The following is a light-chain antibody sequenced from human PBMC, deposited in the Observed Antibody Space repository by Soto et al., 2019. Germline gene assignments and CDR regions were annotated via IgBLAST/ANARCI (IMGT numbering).Light chain of an antibody. CDR2: AAY. CDR1: QNIRNY. Sequence: DIQMTQSPSSLSASVGDRVTITCRASQNIRNYLNWYQQTPGKVPKLLIYAAYYLQSGVPSRFSGSGSGTDFTLNISSLQPEDFATYYCQPSSSPPYTFGQGTKLEIK. V-gene: IGKV1-39*01. J-gene: IGKJ2*01. CDR3: QPSSSPPYT.